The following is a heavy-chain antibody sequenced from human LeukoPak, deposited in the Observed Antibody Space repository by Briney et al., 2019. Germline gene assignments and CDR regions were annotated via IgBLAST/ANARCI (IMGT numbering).Heavy chain of an antibody. Sequence: GGSLRLSCAASGFTFSDYYMSWIRQAPGKGLEWVSYISSSSSYTNYADSLKGRFTISRDNAKNSLYLQMNSLRDEDTAVYYCARVAERQLWLRSAFDYWGQGTLVTVSS. CDR2: ISSSSSYT. CDR1: GFTFSDYY. D-gene: IGHD5-18*01. V-gene: IGHV3-11*06. CDR3: ARVAERQLWLRSAFDY. J-gene: IGHJ4*02.